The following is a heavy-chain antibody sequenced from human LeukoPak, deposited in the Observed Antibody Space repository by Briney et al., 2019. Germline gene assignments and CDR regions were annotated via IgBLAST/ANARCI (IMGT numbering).Heavy chain of an antibody. CDR2: IYYSGST. V-gene: IGHV4-39*07. J-gene: IGHJ6*02. D-gene: IGHD6-19*01. Sequence: SSETLSLTCTVSGGSISSSSYYWGWIRQPPGKGLEWIGSIYYSGSTYYNPSLKSRVTISVDTSKNQFSLKLSSVTAADTAVYYCARDSSGSFYYYYGMDVWGQGTTVTVSS. CDR3: ARDSSGSFYYYYGMDV. CDR1: GGSISSSSYY.